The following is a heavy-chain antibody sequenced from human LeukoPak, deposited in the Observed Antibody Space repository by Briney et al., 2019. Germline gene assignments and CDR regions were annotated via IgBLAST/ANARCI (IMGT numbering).Heavy chain of an antibody. Sequence: HPGGSLRLSCAASGFTFSSYAMSWARQAPGKGLEWASAISGSGGSTYYADSVKGRFTISRDNSKNTLYLQMNSLRAEDTAVYYCAKDRTHYDSSGLYYFDYWGQGTLVTVSS. CDR1: GFTFSSYA. CDR3: AKDRTHYDSSGLYYFDY. CDR2: ISGSGGST. J-gene: IGHJ4*02. D-gene: IGHD3-22*01. V-gene: IGHV3-23*01.